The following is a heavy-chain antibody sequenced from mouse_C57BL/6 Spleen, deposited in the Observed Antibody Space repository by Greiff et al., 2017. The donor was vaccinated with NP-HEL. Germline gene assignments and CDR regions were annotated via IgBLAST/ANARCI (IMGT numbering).Heavy chain of an antibody. D-gene: IGHD2-5*01. CDR2: IDPNSGGT. Sequence: QVQLQQPGAELVKPGASVKLSCKASGYTFTSYWMHWVKQRPGRGLEWIGRIDPNSGGTKYNEKFKGKATLTVDKPSSTAYMQLSSLTSEDSAVDYCARSVYYSNLYAMDYWGQGTSVTVSS. CDR1: GYTFTSYW. J-gene: IGHJ4*01. V-gene: IGHV1-72*01. CDR3: ARSVYYSNLYAMDY.